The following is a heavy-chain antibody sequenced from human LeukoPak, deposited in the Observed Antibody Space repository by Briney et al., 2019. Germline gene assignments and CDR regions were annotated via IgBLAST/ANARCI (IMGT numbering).Heavy chain of an antibody. CDR2: INPNSGGT. Sequence: ASVKVSCKTSGYSFTDYYMHWVRQAPGQGLEWMGWINPNSGGTSSAQKFQGRVTMTRDTSITTVYMEVSWLTSDDTAIYYCARADRLHGGPFLIGPWGQGTLVTVSS. D-gene: IGHD2-21*01. CDR3: ARADRLHGGPFLIGP. J-gene: IGHJ5*02. V-gene: IGHV1-2*02. CDR1: GYSFTDYY.